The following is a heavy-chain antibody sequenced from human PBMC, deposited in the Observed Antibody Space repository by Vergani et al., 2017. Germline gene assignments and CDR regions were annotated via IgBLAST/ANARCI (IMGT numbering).Heavy chain of an antibody. CDR3: STPRLRFSYYYYYGMDV. Sequence: QVPLVQSGAEVKKPGASVKVSCKVSGYTLTELSMHWVRQAPGKGLEWMGGFDPEDGETIYAQKFQGRVTMTEDTSTDTAYMELSSLRSEDTAVYYGSTPRLRFSYYYYYGMDVWGQGTTVTVSS. CDR2: FDPEDGET. V-gene: IGHV1-24*01. D-gene: IGHD5-12*01. CDR1: GYTLTELS. J-gene: IGHJ6*02.